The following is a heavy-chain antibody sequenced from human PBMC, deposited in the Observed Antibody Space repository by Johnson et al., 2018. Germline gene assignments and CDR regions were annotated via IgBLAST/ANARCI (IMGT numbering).Heavy chain of an antibody. V-gene: IGHV3-7*01. D-gene: IGHD2-8*01. CDR3: ARVNGHALAI. CDR1: EFTFSSYW. Sequence: VQLVQSGGGLVQPGGSLRLSCAASEFTFSSYWMTWVRQAPGKGLEWVANIKQDGSEKYYVDSVKGRFSVSRDNANNSLYLQMDSLRGGDTAVYYCARVNGHALAIGGQGTMVTVSS. CDR2: IKQDGSEK. J-gene: IGHJ3*02.